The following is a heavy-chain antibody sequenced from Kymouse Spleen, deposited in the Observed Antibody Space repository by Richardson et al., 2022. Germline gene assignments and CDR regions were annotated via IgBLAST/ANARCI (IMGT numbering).Heavy chain of an antibody. D-gene: IGHD3-10*01. J-gene: IGHJ6*02. CDR1: GFTFSNAW. V-gene: IGHV3-15*01. Sequence: EVQLVESGGGLVKPGGSLRLSCAASGFTFSNAWMSWVRQAPGKGLEWVGRIKSKTDGGTTDYAAPVKGRFTISRDDSKNTLYLQMNSLKTEDTAVYYCTTPSGYYYGMDVWGQGTTVTVSS. CDR3: TTPSGYYYGMDV. CDR2: IKSKTDGGTT.